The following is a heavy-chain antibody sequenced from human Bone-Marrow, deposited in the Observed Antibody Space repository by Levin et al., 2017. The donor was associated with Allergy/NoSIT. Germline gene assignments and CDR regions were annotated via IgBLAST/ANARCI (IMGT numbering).Heavy chain of an antibody. CDR3: ATPRFGIVTY. D-gene: IGHD3-16*01. CDR1: GYPFTSFA. Sequence: GGSLRLSCKASGYPFTSFAITWVRQAPGQGLEWMGWISGYNSKTGYAQRFQGRVTMTTDTSTSTAYMELASLTSDDTAVYYCATPRFGIVTYWGQGTLVTVSS. V-gene: IGHV1-18*01. J-gene: IGHJ4*02. CDR2: ISGYNSKT.